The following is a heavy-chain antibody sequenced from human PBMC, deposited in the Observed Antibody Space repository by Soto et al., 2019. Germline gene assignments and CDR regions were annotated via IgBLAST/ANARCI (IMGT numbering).Heavy chain of an antibody. D-gene: IGHD4-17*01. Sequence: QITLKESGPTLVRPAQTLTLTCDFSGFSLSTYHMGVAWIRQPPGKALEWLALIYWDDDKRYSPSLKDRLAIYKGNSSNQVVLTSTNVDPGDTATYFCAHAGDYDLLTFDHWGPGTLVTVSS. CDR1: GFSLSTYHMG. V-gene: IGHV2-5*02. CDR2: IYWDDDK. J-gene: IGHJ4*02. CDR3: AHAGDYDLLTFDH.